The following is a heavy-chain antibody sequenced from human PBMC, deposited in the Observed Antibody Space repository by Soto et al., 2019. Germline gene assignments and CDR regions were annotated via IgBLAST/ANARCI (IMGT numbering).Heavy chain of an antibody. D-gene: IGHD3-22*01. V-gene: IGHV1-3*01. CDR3: AREGYYDSSGYYPAPYFDY. J-gene: IGHJ4*02. CDR1: GYTFTSYA. Sequence: ASVKVSCKASGYTFTSYAMHWVRQAPGQRLDWMGWINAGNGNTKYSQKFQGRVTITRDTSASTAYMELSSLRSEDTAVYYCAREGYYDSSGYYPAPYFDYWGQGTLVTVSS. CDR2: INAGNGNT.